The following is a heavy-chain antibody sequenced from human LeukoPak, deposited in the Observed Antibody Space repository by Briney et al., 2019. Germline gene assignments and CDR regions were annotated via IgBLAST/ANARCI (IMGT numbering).Heavy chain of an antibody. CDR2: IKQDGSQE. D-gene: IGHD3-3*01. CDR1: RFTLSTYW. V-gene: IGHV3-7*01. CDR3: AGGVPYDSWSGPHYSDY. J-gene: IGHJ4*02. Sequence: GSLRLSCAASRFTLSTYWMSWVRQAPGKGLEWVAHIKQDGSQEYYVDSVKGRFTISRDSAKNSLYLQMNSLRAEDTAVYYCAGGVPYDSWSGPHYSDYWGQGTLVTVSS.